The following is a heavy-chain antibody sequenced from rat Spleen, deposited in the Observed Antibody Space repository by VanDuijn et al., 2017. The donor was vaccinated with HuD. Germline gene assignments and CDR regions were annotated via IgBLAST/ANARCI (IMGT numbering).Heavy chain of an antibody. CDR1: GFLFNSFP. D-gene: IGHD1-1*01. Sequence: EVQLVESGGGLVQPGRSLKLSCAASGFLFNSFPMAWVRQAPTRGLEWVATISNTGGGTSFRDSVKGRFTISRDNVKSTLYLQMDSLRSEDTATYYCARHGGGGDDWYFDFWGQGVMVTVSS. J-gene: IGHJ2*01. CDR3: ARHGGGGDDWYFDF. V-gene: IGHV5-46*01. CDR2: ISNTGGGT.